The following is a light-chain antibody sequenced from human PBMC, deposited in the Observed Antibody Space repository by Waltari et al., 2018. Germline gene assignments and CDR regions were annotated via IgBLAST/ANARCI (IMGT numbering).Light chain of an antibody. CDR1: SSDVGGYNY. Sequence: QSALTQPASVSGSPGQSITISCTGTSSDVGGYNYVSWYQQHPGKAPKLMIYEVSNRPSGVSNRVSGSKSGNTASLTSSGLQAEDEADYYCSSYTSSSRVFGGGTKLTVL. CDR2: EVS. V-gene: IGLV2-14*01. J-gene: IGLJ3*02. CDR3: SSYTSSSRV.